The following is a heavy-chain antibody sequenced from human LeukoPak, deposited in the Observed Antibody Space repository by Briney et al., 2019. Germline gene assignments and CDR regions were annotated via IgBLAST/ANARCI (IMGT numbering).Heavy chain of an antibody. V-gene: IGHV1-2*02. Sequence: ASVKVSCKASAYTFTCYYMHWVRQAPGQGLEWMGWTNPNSGGTNYAQKFQGRVTMTRDTSISTAYMELSRLRSDDTAVYYCARTMVRGVITHFGYWGQGTLVTVSS. CDR2: TNPNSGGT. J-gene: IGHJ4*02. CDR1: AYTFTCYY. D-gene: IGHD3-10*01. CDR3: ARTMVRGVITHFGY.